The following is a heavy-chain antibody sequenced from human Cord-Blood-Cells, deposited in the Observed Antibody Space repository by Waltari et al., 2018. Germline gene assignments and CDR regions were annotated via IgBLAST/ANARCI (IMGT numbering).Heavy chain of an antibody. D-gene: IGHD3-22*01. J-gene: IGHJ4*02. CDR2: INPNSGGT. V-gene: IGHV1-2*02. CDR3: ARVVGYYYDSSGYFDY. Sequence: QVQLVQSGAEVKKPGASVKVSCKASGYTFTGYYMPLVRQAPGQGLEWMGWINPNSGGTNYAQKFQGRVTMTRDTSISTAYMELSRLRSDDTAVYYCARVVGYYYDSSGYFDYWGQGTLVTVSS. CDR1: GYTFTGYY.